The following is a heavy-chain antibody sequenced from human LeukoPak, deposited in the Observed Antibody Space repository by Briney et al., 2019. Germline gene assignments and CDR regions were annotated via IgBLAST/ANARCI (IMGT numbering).Heavy chain of an antibody. J-gene: IGHJ4*02. V-gene: IGHV4-31*03. D-gene: IGHD6-13*01. CDR3: ARDSSSWTPDY. Sequence: SQTLSLTCTVSGGSISGGAYYWSWIRQHPGKGLEWIGYIYYSGSTYYNPSLKSRVTISVDTSKNQFSLKLSSVTAADTAVYYCARDSSSWTPDYWGQGTLVTVSS. CDR2: IYYSGST. CDR1: GGSISGGAYY.